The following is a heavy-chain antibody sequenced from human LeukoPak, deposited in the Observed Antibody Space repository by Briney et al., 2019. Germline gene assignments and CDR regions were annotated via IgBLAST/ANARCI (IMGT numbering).Heavy chain of an antibody. V-gene: IGHV3-9*01. D-gene: IGHD4-17*01. CDR3: AKDIATAVTSGWFDP. J-gene: IGHJ5*02. CDR1: GFTFDDYA. Sequence: GGSLRLSCAASGFTFDDYAMHWVRHAPGKGLEWVSGISWNSGSIGYADSVKGRFTISRDNAKNSLYLQMNSLRAEDTALYYCAKDIATAVTSGWFDPWGQGTLVTVSS. CDR2: ISWNSGSI.